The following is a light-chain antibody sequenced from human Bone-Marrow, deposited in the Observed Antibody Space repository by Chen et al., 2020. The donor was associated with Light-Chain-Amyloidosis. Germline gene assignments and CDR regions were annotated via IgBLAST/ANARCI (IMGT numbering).Light chain of an antibody. CDR2: RDT. Sequence: SYELTQPPSVSVSPGQTARITCSGDDLPTKYAYWYQQEPGQAPVLVIHRDTERPSGISERFSGSSSGTTATLTISGVQAEDEADYHCQSADSSGTYEVIFGGGTKLTGL. CDR3: QSADSSGTYEVI. V-gene: IGLV3-25*03. CDR1: DLPTKY. J-gene: IGLJ2*01.